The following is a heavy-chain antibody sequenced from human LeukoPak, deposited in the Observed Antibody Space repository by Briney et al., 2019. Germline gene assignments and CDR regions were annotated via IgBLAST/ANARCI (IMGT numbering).Heavy chain of an antibody. CDR1: GVSISSSSYY. CDR3: ARHGSGNWFDP. V-gene: IGHV4-39*01. J-gene: IGHJ5*02. Sequence: SETLSLTCTVSGVSISSSSYYWGWIRQPPGKGLEWIGSIYYSGSTYYNPSLKSRVTISVDTSKNQFSLKLSSVTAADTAVYYCARHGSGNWFDPWGQGTLVTVSS. CDR2: IYYSGST. D-gene: IGHD1-26*01.